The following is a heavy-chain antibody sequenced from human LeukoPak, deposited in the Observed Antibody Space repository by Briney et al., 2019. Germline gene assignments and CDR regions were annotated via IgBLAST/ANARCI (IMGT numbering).Heavy chain of an antibody. Sequence: PGRSLRLSCAASGFTFSTYTMHWVRQAPGKGLEWVAVISYDGSSKYYADSVKGRSTISRDNSKNALYLQMNSLRAEDTAVYYCARGQSHPTGWYLKGESLQHWGQGTLVTVSS. CDR1: GFTFSTYT. CDR2: ISYDGSSK. V-gene: IGHV3-30-3*01. CDR3: ARGQSHPTGWYLKGESLQH. J-gene: IGHJ1*01. D-gene: IGHD6-19*01.